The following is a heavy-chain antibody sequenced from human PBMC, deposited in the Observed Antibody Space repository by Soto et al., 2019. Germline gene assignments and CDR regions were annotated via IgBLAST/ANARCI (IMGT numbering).Heavy chain of an antibody. CDR1: GFTFSSYG. Sequence: QVQLVESGGGVVQPGRSLRLSCAASGFTFSSYGMHWVRQAPGKGLAWVAVISYDGSNKYYADSVKGRFTISRDNSKNTLYLQMNSLRAEDTAVYYCAKAGYSSGWRGLDYWGQGTLVTVSS. J-gene: IGHJ4*02. CDR2: ISYDGSNK. CDR3: AKAGYSSGWRGLDY. V-gene: IGHV3-30*18. D-gene: IGHD6-19*01.